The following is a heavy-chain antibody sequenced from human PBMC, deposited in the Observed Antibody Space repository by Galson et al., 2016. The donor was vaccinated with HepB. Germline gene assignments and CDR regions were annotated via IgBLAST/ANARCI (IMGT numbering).Heavy chain of an antibody. CDR2: IWYDGSNK. CDR3: AKGLEDIVTDNFEALSYFDH. J-gene: IGHJ4*02. V-gene: IGHV3-33*06. CDR1: GFTFSRRG. D-gene: IGHD2-15*01. Sequence: SLRLSCAASGFTFSRRGMHWVRQAPGKGLEWVAVIWYDGSNKYYGDSVKGRFTISRDNSKDTVYLQMNNLRSEDTAVYYCAKGLEDIVTDNFEALSYFDHWGPGTLVAV.